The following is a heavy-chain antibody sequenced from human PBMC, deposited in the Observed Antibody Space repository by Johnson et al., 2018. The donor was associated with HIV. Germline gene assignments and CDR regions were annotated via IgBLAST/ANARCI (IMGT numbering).Heavy chain of an antibody. J-gene: IGHJ3*02. CDR3: VQGVPNPAGAFDI. CDR1: GFTFGDYA. D-gene: IGHD6-19*01. V-gene: IGHV3-7*02. CDR2: IKQDGSEK. Sequence: VQLVESGGGLVQPGRSLRLSCTASGFTFGDYAMSWVRQAPGKGLEWVANIKQDGSEKYYADSVKGRFTISRDNSKSSLYLQMNSLRAEDTAVYYCVQGVPNPAGAFDIWGRGTMVTVSS.